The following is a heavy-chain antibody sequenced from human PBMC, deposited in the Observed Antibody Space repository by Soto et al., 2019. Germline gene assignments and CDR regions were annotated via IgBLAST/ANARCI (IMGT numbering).Heavy chain of an antibody. CDR2: INTYNGNT. CDR3: TRDRDGYNRAFDY. J-gene: IGHJ4*02. V-gene: IGHV1-18*01. D-gene: IGHD5-12*01. CDR1: GYTFTSYG. Sequence: QVQLVQSGAEVKKPGASVKVSCKASGYTFTSYGITWVRQAPGQGLEWMGWINTYNGNTNYAQKLQGRVTMTTDTSTSTAFMELRSLRSDDTALYYCTRDRDGYNRAFDYWGQGTLVTVSS.